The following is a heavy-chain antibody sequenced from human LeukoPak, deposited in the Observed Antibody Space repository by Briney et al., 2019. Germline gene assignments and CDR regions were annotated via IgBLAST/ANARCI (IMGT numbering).Heavy chain of an antibody. Sequence: SETLSLTCTVSGGSISSYYWSWIRQPAGKGLEWIGEINHSGSTNYNPSLKSRVTISVDTSKNQFSLKLSSVTAADTAVYYCARGITIFGVVTPYYYYGMDVWGQGTTVTVSS. D-gene: IGHD3-3*01. CDR1: GGSISSYY. CDR2: INHSGST. V-gene: IGHV4-34*01. CDR3: ARGITIFGVVTPYYYYGMDV. J-gene: IGHJ6*02.